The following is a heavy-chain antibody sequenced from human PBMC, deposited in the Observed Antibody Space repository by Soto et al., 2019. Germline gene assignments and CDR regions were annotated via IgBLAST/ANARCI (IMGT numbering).Heavy chain of an antibody. V-gene: IGHV4-59*11. CDR3: ARAVEMYASGWYYFDY. CDR2: IYYSESS. J-gene: IGHJ4*02. Sequence: QVQLQESGPGLVKPSETLSLTCTVSGGSISSHYWSWIRQPPGKGLEWIGFIYYSESSNYNRSLQSRVTISVATSKNPFSLRLTSVTAADTAVYYCARAVEMYASGWYYFDYWGQGTLVTVSS. CDR1: GGSISSHY. D-gene: IGHD6-19*01.